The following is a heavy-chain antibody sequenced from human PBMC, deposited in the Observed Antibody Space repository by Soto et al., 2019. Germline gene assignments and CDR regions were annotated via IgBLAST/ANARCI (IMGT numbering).Heavy chain of an antibody. J-gene: IGHJ4*02. Sequence: QVQLQESGPRLVKPSQTLSLTRTVSGDSITSGVHYWSWIRQLPGKGLEWIGYIFYSGPTYYNPSLKSRVTISVDTSKNQFSLKLNSVTAADTAVYYCARDRVMLTFGGASEEWGIDSWGQGTLVTVSS. V-gene: IGHV4-31*03. CDR3: ARDRVMLTFGGASEEWGIDS. CDR1: GDSITSGVHY. CDR2: IFYSGPT. D-gene: IGHD3-16*01.